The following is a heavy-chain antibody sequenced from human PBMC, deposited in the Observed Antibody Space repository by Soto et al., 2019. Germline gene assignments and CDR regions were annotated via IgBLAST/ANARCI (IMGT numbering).Heavy chain of an antibody. CDR3: AKGRFDVVTISPFDH. D-gene: IGHD3-3*02. CDR2: ISYDGTEE. V-gene: IGHV3-30*18. J-gene: IGHJ4*01. Sequence: GGSLRLSCAASGFTFSSFGMHWVRQAPGKGLEWVAVISYDGTEENYADSVKGRATVSRDNSKNTVYLQMNRLRGDDSAIYYCAKGRFDVVTISPFDHWGQGTLVTVAS. CDR1: GFTFSSFG.